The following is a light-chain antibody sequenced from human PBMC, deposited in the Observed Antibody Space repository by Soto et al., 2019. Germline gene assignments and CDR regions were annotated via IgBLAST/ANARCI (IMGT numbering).Light chain of an antibody. CDR2: GNN. J-gene: IGLJ1*01. V-gene: IGLV1-44*01. CDR3: AAWDDSLNEYV. Sequence: VLTQAPSVSGTPGQRVTITCSGSSPNIGRNSVNWYQHLPGTAPKLLTHGNNHRPSGVPDRFSGSKSGTSASLAISGLQPEDEADYCCAAWDDSLNEYVFGDGTKVTV. CDR1: SPNIGRNS.